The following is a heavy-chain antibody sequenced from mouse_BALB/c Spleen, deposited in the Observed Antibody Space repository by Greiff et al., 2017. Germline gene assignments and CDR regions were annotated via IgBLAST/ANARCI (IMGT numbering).Heavy chain of an antibody. Sequence: EVKLMESGPELVKPGASMKISCKASGYSFTGYTMNWVKQSHGKNLEWIGLINPYNGGTSYNQKFKGKATLTVDKSSSTAYMELLSLTSEDSAVYYCARERGNYVGKLLFAYWGQGTLVTVSA. CDR1: GYSFTGYT. D-gene: IGHD2-1*01. CDR3: ARERGNYVGKLLFAY. CDR2: INPYNGGT. V-gene: IGHV1-18*01. J-gene: IGHJ3*01.